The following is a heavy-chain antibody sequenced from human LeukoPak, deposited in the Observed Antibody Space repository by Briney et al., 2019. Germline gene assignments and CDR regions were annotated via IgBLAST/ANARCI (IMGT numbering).Heavy chain of an antibody. CDR2: INYNGDST. Sequence: AGGSLRLSCAASGFSFNTYAMHWVRQAPGRGLESVSAINYNGDSTYYAYSVKGRFIISRDNSMKTLFLQMGSLRAEDTAVYYCARDSGGDAYNDYFDSWGQGTLVTVSS. J-gene: IGHJ4*02. D-gene: IGHD5-24*01. CDR1: GFSFNTYA. CDR3: ARDSGGDAYNDYFDS. V-gene: IGHV3-64*01.